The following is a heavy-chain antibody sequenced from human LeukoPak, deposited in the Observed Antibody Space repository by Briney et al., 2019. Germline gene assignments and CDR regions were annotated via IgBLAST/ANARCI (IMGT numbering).Heavy chain of an antibody. Sequence: EASGKVSCKASGGTFSSYAISWVRQAPGQGLEWMGRIIPILGIANDAQKFQGRVTITADKSTSTAYMELSSLRSEDTAVYYCARDRSGIAVAGTGLGYWGQGTLVTVSS. CDR1: GGTFSSYA. J-gene: IGHJ4*02. CDR2: IIPILGIA. CDR3: ARDRSGIAVAGTGLGY. V-gene: IGHV1-69*04. D-gene: IGHD6-19*01.